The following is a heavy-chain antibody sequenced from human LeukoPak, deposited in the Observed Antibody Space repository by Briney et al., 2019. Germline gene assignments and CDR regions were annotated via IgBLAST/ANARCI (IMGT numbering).Heavy chain of an antibody. CDR3: ARDRESSSWFDY. CDR2: ISSSSSYI. J-gene: IGHJ4*02. V-gene: IGHV3-21*01. CDR1: GFTFSTYS. D-gene: IGHD6-13*01. Sequence: GGSLRLSCAASGFTFSTYSMNWVRQAPGKGLEWVSSISSSSSYIYYADSVKGRFTISRDNAKNSLYLQMNSLRAEDTAVYYCARDRESSSWFDYWGQGTLVTVSS.